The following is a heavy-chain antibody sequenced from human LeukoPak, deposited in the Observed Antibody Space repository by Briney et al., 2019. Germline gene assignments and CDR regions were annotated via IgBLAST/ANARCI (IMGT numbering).Heavy chain of an antibody. J-gene: IGHJ6*03. Sequence: SETLSLTCTVSGYSVSSGYFWGWLRQPPGKGLEWIGSVYHSGTTYYKPSLKSRVTMSVDTSNNHFSLKLTSVTAADTAVYYCARDLWKDYGDYGVYYMDVWGKGTTVTVSS. D-gene: IGHD4-17*01. CDR1: GYSVSSGYF. V-gene: IGHV4-38-2*02. CDR3: ARDLWKDYGDYGVYYMDV. CDR2: VYHSGTT.